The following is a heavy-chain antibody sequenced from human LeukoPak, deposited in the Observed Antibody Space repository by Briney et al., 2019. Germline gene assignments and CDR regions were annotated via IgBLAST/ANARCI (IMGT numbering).Heavy chain of an antibody. J-gene: IGHJ3*02. CDR3: AREGRDCRGGTCSSYAFDI. CDR2: IYYSGST. D-gene: IGHD2-15*01. Sequence: SETLSLTCTVSGGSISSYYWSWIRQPPGKGLEWIGYIYYSGSTNYNPSLKSRVTISVDTSKNQFSLKLSSVTAADTAVYYCAREGRDCRGGTCSSYAFDIWGQGTMVTVSS. CDR1: GGSISSYY. V-gene: IGHV4-59*01.